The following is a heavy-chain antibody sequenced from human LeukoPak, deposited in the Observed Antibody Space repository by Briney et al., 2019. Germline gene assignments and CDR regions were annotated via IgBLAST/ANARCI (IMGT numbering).Heavy chain of an antibody. Sequence: PGGSLRLSCAASGLTFSSYAMDWVRQAPGEGVEWISYISSGSSSIYYADSVKGRFTISRDNAKNSLYLQMNSLRAEDTAVYYCARDFGQSYGMDVWGQGTTVTVSS. D-gene: IGHD3-3*01. CDR1: GLTFSSYA. J-gene: IGHJ6*02. V-gene: IGHV3-48*04. CDR3: ARDFGQSYGMDV. CDR2: ISSGSSSI.